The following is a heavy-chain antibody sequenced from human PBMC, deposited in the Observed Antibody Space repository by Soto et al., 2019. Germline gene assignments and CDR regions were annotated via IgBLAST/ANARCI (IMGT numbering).Heavy chain of an antibody. CDR3: ARQRTTVVTQAYFDH. CDR2: IYYSGRS. Sequence: SETLSLTCTVSAGSITSSSYYWGWIRQPPGKGLEWIGGIYYSGRSYYNPSLKSRVTMSVDTSENQFSLTLNSVTAADAAVYYCARQRTTVVTQAYFDHWGQGTLVTVSS. J-gene: IGHJ4*02. D-gene: IGHD4-17*01. V-gene: IGHV4-39*01. CDR1: AGSITSSSYY.